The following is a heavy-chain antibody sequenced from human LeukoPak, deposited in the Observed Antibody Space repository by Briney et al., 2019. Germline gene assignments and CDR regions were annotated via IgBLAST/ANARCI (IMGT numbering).Heavy chain of an antibody. CDR3: ARDMGSVAARYDY. J-gene: IGHJ4*02. CDR2: ISSSSSTI. D-gene: IGHD6-6*01. CDR1: GFTFSSYS. V-gene: IGHV3-48*01. Sequence: GGSLRLSCAASGFTFSSYSMNWVRQAPGKGLEWVSYISSSSSTIYYADSVKGRFTISRDNAKNSLYLQMNSLRAEDTAVYYRARDMGSVAARYDYWGQGTLVTVSS.